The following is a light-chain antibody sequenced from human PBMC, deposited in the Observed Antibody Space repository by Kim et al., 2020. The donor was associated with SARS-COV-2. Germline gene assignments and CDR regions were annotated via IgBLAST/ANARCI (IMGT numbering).Light chain of an antibody. V-gene: IGLV2-8*01. Sequence: GQSVTISCNGTSSDVGGYNYVSWYQQHPGKAPKLMIYEVSKRPSGVPDRFSGSKSGNTASLTVSGLQAEDEADYYCSSYAGSNNPLFGGGTQLTVL. CDR3: SSYAGSNNPL. CDR1: SSDVGGYNY. J-gene: IGLJ3*02. CDR2: EVS.